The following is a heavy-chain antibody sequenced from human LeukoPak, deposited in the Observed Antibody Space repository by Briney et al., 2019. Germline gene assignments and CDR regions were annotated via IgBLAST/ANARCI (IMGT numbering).Heavy chain of an antibody. CDR1: DYSISSGYY. CDR2: IFHSGST. CDR3: ARHMGLGYSYGYPYFDY. V-gene: IGHV4-38-2*01. Sequence: SETLSLTCAVSDYSISSGYYWGWIRQPPGKGLEWVASIFHSGSTYYNPSLRSRVTISLDTSKNQFSLNLSSVTAADTAVYYCARHMGLGYSYGYPYFDYWGQGTLVTVSS. J-gene: IGHJ4*02. D-gene: IGHD5-18*01.